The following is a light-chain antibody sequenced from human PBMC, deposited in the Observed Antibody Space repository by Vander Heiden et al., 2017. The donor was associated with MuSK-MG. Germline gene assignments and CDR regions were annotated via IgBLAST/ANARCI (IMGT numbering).Light chain of an antibody. J-gene: IGLJ2*01. Sequence: SYELTQPPSVSVSPGQTASITCSGDKLGDKYACWYQQKPGQSPVLVIYQDSKRPSGIPERFSGSNSGNTATLTISGTQAMDEDDYYCQAWDSSTVVFGGGTKLTGL. CDR1: KLGDKY. CDR3: QAWDSSTVV. CDR2: QDS. V-gene: IGLV3-1*01.